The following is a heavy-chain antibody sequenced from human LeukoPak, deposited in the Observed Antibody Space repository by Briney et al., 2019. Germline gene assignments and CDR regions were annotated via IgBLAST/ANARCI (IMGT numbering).Heavy chain of an antibody. CDR1: GFTFWSAW. D-gene: IGHD3-16*01. CDR2: IKSKADAGPP. Sequence: GGSLRLSCAASGFTFWSAWMSWVRQAPGKGLEWVGRIKSKADAGPPDYTAPVNGRFTISRDDSENTVYLQMNSLKTEDTGICYCHTDWGRVTRFDYWGQGTLVTVSP. V-gene: IGHV3-15*01. CDR3: HTDWGRVTRFDY. J-gene: IGHJ4*02.